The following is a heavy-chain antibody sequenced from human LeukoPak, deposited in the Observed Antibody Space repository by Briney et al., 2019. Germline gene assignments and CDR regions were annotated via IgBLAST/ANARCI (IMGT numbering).Heavy chain of an antibody. Sequence: GGSLRLSCAASGFTVSSNYMSWVRQAPGKGLEWVSVICSGGSTYYADSVKGRFTISRHNSKNTLYLQMNSLRAEDTAVYYCAKSATTVTSNFEYWGQGTLVTVSS. CDR2: ICSGGST. CDR1: GFTVSSNY. J-gene: IGHJ4*02. CDR3: AKSATTVTSNFEY. V-gene: IGHV3-53*04. D-gene: IGHD4-17*01.